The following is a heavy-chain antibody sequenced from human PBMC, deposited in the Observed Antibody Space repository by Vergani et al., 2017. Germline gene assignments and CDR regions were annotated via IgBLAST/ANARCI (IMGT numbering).Heavy chain of an antibody. Sequence: EVQLLESGGDLVQPGGSLRLSCAASGFTFIMHAMSWVRQAPGKGLEWVSTLSASDRRTHYADSVKGRFTISRDISKNTLFLHMNSLRPEDTAVYYCARCIVGATNFDYWGQGTLVTVSS. J-gene: IGHJ4*02. V-gene: IGHV3-23*01. CDR3: ARCIVGATNFDY. CDR1: GFTFIMHA. D-gene: IGHD1-26*01. CDR2: LSASDRRT.